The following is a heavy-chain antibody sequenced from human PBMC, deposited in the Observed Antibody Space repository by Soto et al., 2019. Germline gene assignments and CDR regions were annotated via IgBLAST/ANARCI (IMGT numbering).Heavy chain of an antibody. CDR2: ISSNGVGT. J-gene: IGHJ6*03. CDR1: GFTLSGYA. D-gene: IGHD6-6*01. V-gene: IGHV3-64*01. CDR3: ARRARPDFYYMDV. Sequence: GGSLRLSCAASGFTLSGYAMVWVRQAPGKGLEYVSGISSNGVGTYYANSVQGRSTISRDNSKNTVYLQMGSLRPEDMAVYYCARRARPDFYYMDVWGKGTTVT.